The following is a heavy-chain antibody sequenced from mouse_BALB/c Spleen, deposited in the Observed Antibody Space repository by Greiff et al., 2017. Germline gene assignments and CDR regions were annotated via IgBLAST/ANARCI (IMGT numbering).Heavy chain of an antibody. D-gene: IGHD2-3*01. CDR3: ARDPYDGYRYYFDY. J-gene: IGHJ2*01. CDR2: ISYSGST. Sequence: EVQGVESGPGLVKPSQSLSLTCTVTGYSITSDYAWNWIRQFPGNKLEWMGYISYSGSTSYNPSLKSRISITRDTSKNQFFLQLNSVTTEDTATYYCARDPYDGYRYYFDYWGQGTTLTVSS. CDR1: GYSITSDYA. V-gene: IGHV3-2*02.